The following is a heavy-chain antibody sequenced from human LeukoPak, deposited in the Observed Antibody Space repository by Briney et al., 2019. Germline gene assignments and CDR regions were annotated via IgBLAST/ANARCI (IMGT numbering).Heavy chain of an antibody. Sequence: SETLSLTCAVYGGSFSGYYWSWIRQPPGKGLEWIGEINHSGSTNYNPSLKSRVTISVDTSKNQFSLKLSSVTAADTAVYCCARRGTHYDILTGYTFHYYYMDVWGKGTTVTISS. J-gene: IGHJ6*03. CDR1: GGSFSGYY. D-gene: IGHD3-9*01. CDR3: ARRGTHYDILTGYTFHYYYMDV. CDR2: INHSGST. V-gene: IGHV4-34*01.